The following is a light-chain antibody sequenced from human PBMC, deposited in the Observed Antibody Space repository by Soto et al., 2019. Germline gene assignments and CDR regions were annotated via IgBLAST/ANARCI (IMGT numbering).Light chain of an antibody. Sequence: QSALTQPASVSGSPGQSITISCTGTSSDVGGYNYVSWYQQHPGKAPKLMIYDVSNRPSGFSNRFSGSKSGNTASLTISGLQPEDEADYYCSSYTSSSTVVFGGGTQLTVL. CDR2: DVS. CDR3: SSYTSSSTVV. J-gene: IGLJ2*01. V-gene: IGLV2-14*01. CDR1: SSDVGGYNY.